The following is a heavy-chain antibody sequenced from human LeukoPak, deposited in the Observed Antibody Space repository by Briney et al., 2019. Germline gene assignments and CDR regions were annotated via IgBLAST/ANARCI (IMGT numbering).Heavy chain of an antibody. CDR1: GFIFRNFG. CDR3: AKSRGSGLFDY. V-gene: IGHV3-23*01. J-gene: IGHJ4*02. D-gene: IGHD3-10*01. CDR2: ISDSGVTT. Sequence: GGSLRLSCAASGFIFRNFGMTWVRQVPGKGLEWVSTISDSGVTTHYADSVKGRFTISRDNSKNTLYLQMNSLRAEDTAVYYCAKSRGSGLFDYWGQGTLVTVAS.